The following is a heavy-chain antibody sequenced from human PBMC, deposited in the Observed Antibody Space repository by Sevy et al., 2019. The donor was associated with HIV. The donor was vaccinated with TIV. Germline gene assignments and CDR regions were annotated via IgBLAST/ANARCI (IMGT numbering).Heavy chain of an antibody. V-gene: IGHV2-5*02. Sequence: SGPTLVKPTQTLTLTCTFSGFSFSTSGVGVGWIRQPPGKAPEWLAMIYWDGDTRYSPSLMNRLTITKDPSKDQVVLRMANMEPVDTGTYYCAHRRSKGITITEFDYWGQGTLVTVSS. D-gene: IGHD3-9*01. CDR3: AHRRSKGITITEFDY. CDR2: IYWDGDT. CDR1: GFSFSTSGVG. J-gene: IGHJ4*02.